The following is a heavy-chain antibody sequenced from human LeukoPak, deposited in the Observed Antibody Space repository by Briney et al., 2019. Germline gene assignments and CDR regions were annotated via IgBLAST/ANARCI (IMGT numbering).Heavy chain of an antibody. Sequence: SETLSLTCAVYGGSFSGYYWSWLRQPPGKGLEWFGEINHSGSTNYNPSLKSRVTISVDTSKNQFSLKLSSVTAADTAVYYCARGGCSGGSCYEDAFDIWGQGTMVTVSS. D-gene: IGHD2-15*01. J-gene: IGHJ3*02. CDR1: GGSFSGYY. CDR2: INHSGST. V-gene: IGHV4-34*01. CDR3: ARGGCSGGSCYEDAFDI.